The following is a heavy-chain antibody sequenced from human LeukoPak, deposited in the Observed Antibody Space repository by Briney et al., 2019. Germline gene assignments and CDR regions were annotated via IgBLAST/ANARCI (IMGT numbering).Heavy chain of an antibody. CDR1: GGSISSYY. Sequence: SETLSLTCTVSGGSISSYYWSWIRQPPGKGLEWIGYIYYSGSTNYNPSLKSRVTISVDTSKNQFSLKLGSVTAADTAVYYCARGIAAAGTGYWGQGTLVTVSS. CDR2: IYYSGST. D-gene: IGHD6-13*01. V-gene: IGHV4-59*01. CDR3: ARGIAAAGTGY. J-gene: IGHJ4*02.